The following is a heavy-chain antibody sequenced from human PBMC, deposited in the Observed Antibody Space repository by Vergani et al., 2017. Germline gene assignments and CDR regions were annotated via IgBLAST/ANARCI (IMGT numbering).Heavy chain of an antibody. V-gene: IGHV4-39*01. CDR3: ARGLRSSTSQRYFDY. Sequence: QLQLQESGPGLVKPSETLSLTCTVSGGSITYGAFYWGWIRQSPGKGLEWIGSIYYSENKFYNPSLESRVTLSIDTTKNQFSLKLKSVTAADTAVYYCARGLRSSTSQRYFDYWGQGTLVTVSS. D-gene: IGHD2-2*01. CDR2: IYYSENK. CDR1: GGSITYGAFY. J-gene: IGHJ4*02.